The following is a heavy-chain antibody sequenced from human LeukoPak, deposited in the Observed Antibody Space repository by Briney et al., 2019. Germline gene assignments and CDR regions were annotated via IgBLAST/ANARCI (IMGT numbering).Heavy chain of an antibody. V-gene: IGHV1-24*01. CDR1: GYTLTELS. CDR3: ATSLPRYPMVRGVIPLAFDI. D-gene: IGHD3-10*01. J-gene: IGHJ3*02. Sequence: ASVKVSCKVSGYTLTELSMHWVRQAPGKGLEWMGGFDPEHGETIYAQKFQGRVTMTEDTSTDTAYMELSSLRSEDTAVYYCATSLPRYPMVRGVIPLAFDIWGQGTMVTVSS. CDR2: FDPEHGET.